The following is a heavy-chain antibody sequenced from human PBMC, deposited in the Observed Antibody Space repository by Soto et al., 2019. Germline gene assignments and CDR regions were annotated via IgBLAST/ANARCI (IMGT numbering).Heavy chain of an antibody. V-gene: IGHV4-30-4*01. CDR1: GGSISSGDYY. CDR3: ARGDLRLYWFDP. D-gene: IGHD5-12*01. J-gene: IGHJ5*02. CDR2: IYYSGST. Sequence: SETLSLTCTVSGGSISSGDYYWSWIRQPPGKGLEWIGYIYYSGSTYYNPSLKSRVTISVDTSKNQFSLKLSSVTAADTAVYYCARGDLRLYWFDPWGQGTLVTVSS.